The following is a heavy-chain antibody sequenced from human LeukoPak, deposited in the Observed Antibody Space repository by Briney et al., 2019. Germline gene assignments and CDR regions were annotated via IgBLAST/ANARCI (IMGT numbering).Heavy chain of an antibody. CDR1: GFTFNDYA. CDR3: AKATPVGDYYYYGMDV. J-gene: IGHJ6*02. Sequence: GGSLRLSCAASGFTFNDYAMNWVRQAPGKGLEWVAVIRWNGGGKGYAGSVKGRFTISRDKAKNSLYLQMNSLRAEDTALYYCAKATPVGDYYYYGMDVWGQGTTVTVSS. D-gene: IGHD3-10*01. V-gene: IGHV3-9*01. CDR2: IRWNGGGK.